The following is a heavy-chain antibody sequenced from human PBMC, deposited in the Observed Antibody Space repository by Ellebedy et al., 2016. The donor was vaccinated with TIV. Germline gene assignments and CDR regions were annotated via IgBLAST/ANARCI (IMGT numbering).Heavy chain of an antibody. J-gene: IGHJ4*02. CDR3: ARDRDFDH. CDR2: IGGTGAT. V-gene: IGHV3-11*01. Sequence: GESLKISCVASGFTFSDYYMSWIRQAPGKGLEFISHIGGTGATVCADSVKGRFTISRDNAKNSLYLQMDSLRVEDTAVYYCARDRDFDHWGQGTLLMVSS. CDR1: GFTFSDYY.